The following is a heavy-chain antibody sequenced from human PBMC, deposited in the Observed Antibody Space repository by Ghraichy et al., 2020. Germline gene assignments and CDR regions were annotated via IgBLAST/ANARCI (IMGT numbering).Heavy chain of an antibody. CDR2: IYYSGST. CDR3: AALIAARGNWFDP. J-gene: IGHJ5*02. CDR1: GGSISSYY. D-gene: IGHD6-6*01. V-gene: IGHV4-59*01. Sequence: SETLSLTCTVSGGSISSYYWSWIRQPPGKGLEWIGYIYYSGSTNYNPSLKSRVTISVDTSKNQFSLKLSSVTAADTAVYYCAALIAARGNWFDPWGQGTLVTVSS.